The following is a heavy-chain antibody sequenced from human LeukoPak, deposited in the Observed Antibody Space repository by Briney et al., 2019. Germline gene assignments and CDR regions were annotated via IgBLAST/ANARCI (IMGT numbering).Heavy chain of an antibody. D-gene: IGHD5-24*01. J-gene: IGHJ4*02. Sequence: SVKVSCKASGGTFSSYAISWVRQAPGQGLEWMGGLIPIFGTANYAQKFQGRVTITTDESTSTAYMELSSLRSEDTAVYYCARLPRGGYNFLAPDNYWGQGTLVTVSS. CDR1: GGTFSSYA. V-gene: IGHV1-69*05. CDR3: ARLPRGGYNFLAPDNY. CDR2: LIPIFGTA.